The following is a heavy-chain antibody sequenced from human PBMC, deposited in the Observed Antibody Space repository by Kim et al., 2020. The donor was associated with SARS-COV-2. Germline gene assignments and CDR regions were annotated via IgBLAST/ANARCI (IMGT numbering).Heavy chain of an antibody. V-gene: IGHV3-15*01. Sequence: GGSLRLSCAASGFTFSNAWMSWVRQAPGKGLEWVGRIKSKTDGGTTDYAAPVKGRFTISREYSKNTLYLQMTSLKTGDTAGYYCTTGLVVPAPHHYYYYYSIDVWGRGNADTVSS. CDR1: GFTFSNAW. J-gene: IGHJ6*03. CDR3: TTGLVVPAPHHYYYYYSIDV. D-gene: IGHD2-2*01. CDR2: IKSKTDGGTT.